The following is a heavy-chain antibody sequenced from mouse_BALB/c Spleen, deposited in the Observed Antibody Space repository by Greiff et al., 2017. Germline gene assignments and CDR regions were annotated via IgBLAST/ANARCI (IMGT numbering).Heavy chain of an antibody. J-gene: IGHJ4*01. D-gene: IGHD1-1*02. CDR1: GYSFTSYY. CDR2: INPSNGGT. Sequence: VHLVESGAELVKPGASVTLSCKASGYSFTSYYMYWVKQRPGQGLEWIGEINPSNGGTNFNEKFKSKATLTVDKSSSTAYMQLSSLTSEDSAVYYCRGGNYAMDYWGQGTSVTVSS. CDR3: RGGNYAMDY. V-gene: IGHV1S81*02.